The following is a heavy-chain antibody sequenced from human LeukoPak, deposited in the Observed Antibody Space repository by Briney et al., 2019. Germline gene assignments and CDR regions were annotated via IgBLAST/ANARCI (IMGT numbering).Heavy chain of an antibody. J-gene: IGHJ6*04. V-gene: IGHV3-7*03. CDR1: GFTFSTYW. CDR3: ARRVGGSSNMDV. Sequence: GGSLRLSCAASGFTFSTYWMNWVRQAPGKGLEWVANIKYDGSEKYYVDSVKGRFTTSRDNTQNSLYLQMNGLRAEDTALYYCARRVGGSSNMDVWGKGTTVTVSS. CDR2: IKYDGSEK. D-gene: IGHD2-2*01.